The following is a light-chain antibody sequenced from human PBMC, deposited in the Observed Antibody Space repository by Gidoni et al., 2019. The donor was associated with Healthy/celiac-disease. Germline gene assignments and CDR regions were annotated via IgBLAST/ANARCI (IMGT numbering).Light chain of an antibody. J-gene: IGKJ5*01. CDR3: QKSYSTPPIT. CDR2: AAS. V-gene: IGKV1-39*01. Sequence: DIQITQSPSSLSASVGDRVTITCRASQSISSYLNWYQQKPGKDPKLLIYAASSLQSGVPSRFSGSGSGTDFTLTISSLQPEDFATYYCQKSYSTPPITFGQGTRLEIK. CDR1: QSISSY.